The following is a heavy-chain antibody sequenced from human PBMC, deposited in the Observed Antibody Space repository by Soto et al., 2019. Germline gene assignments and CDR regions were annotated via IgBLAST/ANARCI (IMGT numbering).Heavy chain of an antibody. Sequence: GVTLSLSCSASVFPFRSFTMNWVCTAPGKGLEWVSTISSNSAYIYYTDALRGRFTISRDNAKNSLHLQMNSLRAEDTAVYYCTRDASRDSSARGWFDPWGPGTLVTVSS. CDR1: VFPFRSFT. CDR3: TRDASRDSSARGWFDP. J-gene: IGHJ5*02. CDR2: ISSNSAYI. V-gene: IGHV3-21*01. D-gene: IGHD6-13*01.